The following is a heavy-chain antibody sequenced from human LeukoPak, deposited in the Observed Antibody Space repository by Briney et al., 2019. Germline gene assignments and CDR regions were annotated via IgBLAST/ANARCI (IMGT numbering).Heavy chain of an antibody. CDR1: GGSFSGYY. CDR3: ARVLPYDFWSGYYTGTFDY. V-gene: IGHV4-34*01. Sequence: SETLSLTCAVYGGSFSGYYWSWIRQPPGKRLEWIGEINHSGSTNYNPSLKSRVTISVDTSKNQFSLKLSSVTAADTAVYYCARVLPYDFWSGYYTGTFDYWGQGTLVTVSS. D-gene: IGHD3-3*01. J-gene: IGHJ4*02. CDR2: INHSGST.